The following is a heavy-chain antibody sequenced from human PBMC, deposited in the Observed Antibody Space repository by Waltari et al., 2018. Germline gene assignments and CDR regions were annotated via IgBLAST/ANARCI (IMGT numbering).Heavy chain of an antibody. CDR3: ARVGPYSTSYYFDT. CDR1: GFTLRSYN. V-gene: IGHV3-48*01. CDR2: ISSGSDTI. Sequence: DVQLVESGGGLMQQGGYLRLSCAVSGFTLRSYNMNWVRQAPGKGLEWVSYISSGSDTIDYADSVKGRFTISRDNAQNSLYLEMNSLRGEDTAVYYCARVGPYSTSYYFDTWGQGTLVTVSS. J-gene: IGHJ4*01. D-gene: IGHD6-13*01.